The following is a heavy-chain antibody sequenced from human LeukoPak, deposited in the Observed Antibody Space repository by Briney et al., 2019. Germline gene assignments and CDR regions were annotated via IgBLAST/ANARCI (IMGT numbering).Heavy chain of an antibody. Sequence: SETLPLTCTVSGGSISSYYWSWIRQPPGKGLEWIGYIYTSGSTNYNPSLKSRVTISVDTSKNQFSLKLSSVTAADTAVYYCARLGHSSSWYYFDYWGQGTLVTVSS. J-gene: IGHJ4*02. CDR2: IYTSGST. V-gene: IGHV4-4*09. CDR3: ARLGHSSSWYYFDY. CDR1: GGSISSYY. D-gene: IGHD6-13*01.